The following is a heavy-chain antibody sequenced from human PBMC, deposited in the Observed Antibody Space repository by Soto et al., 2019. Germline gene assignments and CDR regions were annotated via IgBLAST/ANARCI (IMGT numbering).Heavy chain of an antibody. J-gene: IGHJ4*02. V-gene: IGHV3-73*02. Sequence: EVQLVESGGGLVQPGGSLKLSCAASGFTFSGSSVHWVRQACGKGLEWVGRIRNKVHSYATAYAASVRGRFTISRDDSKNTTFLQMKSLNTEDTAVYYCISHSPEDMKRTWGQGTLVTVSS. D-gene: IGHD2-15*01. CDR1: GFTFSGSS. CDR2: IRNKVHSYAT. CDR3: ISHSPEDMKRT.